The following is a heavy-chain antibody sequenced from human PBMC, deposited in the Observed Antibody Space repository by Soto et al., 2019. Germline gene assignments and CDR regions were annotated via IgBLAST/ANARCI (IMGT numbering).Heavy chain of an antibody. CDR3: GRDPPGFHSAFDF. CDR1: GDSVSSNGAA. CDR2: TYYRSRWYS. J-gene: IGHJ4*02. V-gene: IGHV6-1*01. Sequence: SQTLSLTCAISGDSVSSNGAAWSWIRPSPSRGLEWLGRTYYRSRWYSDYAPSVKSRITVNPDTSQNQFSLQLNSVTPEDTAIYYCGRDPPGFHSAFDFWGQGTLVTVAS. D-gene: IGHD4-4*01.